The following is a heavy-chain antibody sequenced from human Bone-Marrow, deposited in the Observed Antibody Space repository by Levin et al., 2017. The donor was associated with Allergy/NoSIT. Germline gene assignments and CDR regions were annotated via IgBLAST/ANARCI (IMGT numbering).Heavy chain of an antibody. V-gene: IGHV4-4*07. CDR1: GGSNSNYY. J-gene: IGHJ5*02. Sequence: PSETPSLTCLVSGGSNSNYYWSWIRQPAGKGLEWIGNIFTTGSTNYNPSLKNRVTMSMGPSNNQFSLNLTSVTAADTAVYYCARGGNWFDPWGQGTPVTVSS. CDR2: IFTTGST. CDR3: ARGGNWFDP. D-gene: IGHD3-10*01.